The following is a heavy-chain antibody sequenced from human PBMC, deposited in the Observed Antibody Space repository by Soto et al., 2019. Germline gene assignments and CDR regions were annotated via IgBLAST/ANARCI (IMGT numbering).Heavy chain of an antibody. CDR2: IYSSGST. CDR1: SGSISSRNYY. CDR3: GRHSSWYGTFDY. D-gene: IGHD6-13*01. Sequence: QLRLQESGPGLVKPSETLSLTCTVCSGSISSRNYYWGWIRQPPGKGLEWIASIYSSGSTYYNPSLKSRVTISVDTSKNLFSLKLSSVTAADTAVYYCGRHSSWYGTFDYCGQGTLVTVSS. J-gene: IGHJ4*02. V-gene: IGHV4-39*01.